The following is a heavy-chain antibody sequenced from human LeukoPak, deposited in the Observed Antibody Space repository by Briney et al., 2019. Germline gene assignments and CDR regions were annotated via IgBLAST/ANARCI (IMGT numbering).Heavy chain of an antibody. CDR2: IIPIFGTA. D-gene: IGHD6-19*01. V-gene: IGHV1-69*05. J-gene: IGHJ6*02. CDR3: ATLAVAGRYYYYYGMDV. Sequence: ASVKVSCKASGGTFSSYAISWVRQAPGQGLEWMGGIIPIFGTANYAQKFQGRVTITTDESTSTAYMELSSLRSEDTAVYYCATLAVAGRYYYYYGMDVWGQGTTVTVSS. CDR1: GGTFSSYA.